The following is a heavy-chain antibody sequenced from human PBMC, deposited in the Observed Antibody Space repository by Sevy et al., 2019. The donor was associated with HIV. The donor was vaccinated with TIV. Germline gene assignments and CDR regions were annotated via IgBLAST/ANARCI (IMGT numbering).Heavy chain of an antibody. CDR2: VAPNSGNT. J-gene: IGHJ5*02. CDR3: ARDAGIYGPPWWFDP. CDR1: RYTFTDYW. V-gene: IGHV1-2*02. D-gene: IGHD3-10*01. Sequence: ASVKVSCKASRYTFTDYWLHWLRQAPGRGLEWMGWVAPNSGNTLYAQKFQGRVTMTRDASINTVYMELTGLTSDDTAVYYCARDAGIYGPPWWFDPWGQGTLVTVSS.